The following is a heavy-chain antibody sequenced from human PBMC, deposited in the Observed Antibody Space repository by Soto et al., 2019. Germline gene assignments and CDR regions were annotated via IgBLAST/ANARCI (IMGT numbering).Heavy chain of an antibody. J-gene: IGHJ3*02. CDR1: GFTFSSYS. V-gene: IGHV3-21*01. D-gene: IGHD3-16*02. CDR2: ISSSSSYI. Sequence: GGSLRLSCAASGFTFSSYSMNWVRQAPGKGLEWVSSISSSSSYIYYADSVKGRFTISRDNAKNSLYLQMNSLRAEDTAVYYCARDGDYVWGSYRWSDAFDIWGQGTMVTVS. CDR3: ARDGDYVWGSYRWSDAFDI.